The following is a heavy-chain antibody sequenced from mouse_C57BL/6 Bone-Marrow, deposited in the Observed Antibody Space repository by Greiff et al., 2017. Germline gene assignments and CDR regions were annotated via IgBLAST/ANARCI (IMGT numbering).Heavy chain of an antibody. V-gene: IGHV1-53*01. Sequence: QVQLQQPGTELVKPGASVKLSCKASGYTFTSYWMHWVKQRPGQGLEWIGNINPSNGGTNYNEKFKSKATLTVDKSSSTAYMQLSSLTSEDSAVYYGARKRRQLRLPIDFDDWGQGTTLTVS. CDR1: GYTFTSYW. D-gene: IGHD3-2*02. CDR3: ARKRRQLRLPIDFDD. J-gene: IGHJ2*01. CDR2: INPSNGGT.